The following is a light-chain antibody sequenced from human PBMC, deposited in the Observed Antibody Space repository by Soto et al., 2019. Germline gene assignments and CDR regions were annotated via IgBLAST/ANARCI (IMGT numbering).Light chain of an antibody. Sequence: DIQMTQSPSTLSGSVGDRVTIGCRASQTISSWLAWYQQKPGKAPKLLIYKASTLKSGVPSRFSGSGSGTDFTLTISSLQPEDFAIYYCQQTHSFPITFGQGTRLEIK. CDR3: QQTHSFPIT. V-gene: IGKV1-5*03. CDR2: KAS. CDR1: QTISSW. J-gene: IGKJ5*01.